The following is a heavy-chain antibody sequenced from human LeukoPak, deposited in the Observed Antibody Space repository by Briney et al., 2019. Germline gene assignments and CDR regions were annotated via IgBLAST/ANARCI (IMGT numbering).Heavy chain of an antibody. V-gene: IGHV3-53*01. J-gene: IGHJ3*02. Sequence: PGGSLRLSCAASGFTVSSNYMSWVRQAPGKGLEWVSVIYSGGSTYYADSVKGRFTISRDNSKNTLYLQMNSLRAEDTAVYYCARAKIRRIRQQLVLGAFDIWGQGTMVTVSS. CDR1: GFTVSSNY. D-gene: IGHD6-13*01. CDR3: ARAKIRRIRQQLVLGAFDI. CDR2: IYSGGST.